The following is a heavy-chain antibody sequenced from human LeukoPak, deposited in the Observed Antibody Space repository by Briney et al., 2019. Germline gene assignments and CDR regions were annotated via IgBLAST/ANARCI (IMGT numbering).Heavy chain of an antibody. CDR1: GYTFTSYD. CDR2: MNPNSGNT. CDR3: ARSLPLRFLVGRRYYYGMDV. J-gene: IGHJ6*02. Sequence: ASVKVSCKASGYTFTSYDINWVRQATGQGLEWMGWMNPNSGNTGYAQKFQGRVTMTRNTSISTAYMELSSLRSEDTAVYYCARSLPLRFLVGRRYYYGMDVWGQGTTVTVSS. D-gene: IGHD3-3*01. V-gene: IGHV1-8*01.